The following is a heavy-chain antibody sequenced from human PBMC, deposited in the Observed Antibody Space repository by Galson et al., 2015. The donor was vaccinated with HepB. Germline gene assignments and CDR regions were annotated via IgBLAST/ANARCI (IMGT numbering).Heavy chain of an antibody. CDR1: GFTFSGSA. J-gene: IGHJ4*02. CDR3: VRSGDFSGYSSR. CDR2: IRSKATHYAA. V-gene: IGHV3-73*01. Sequence: SLRLSCAAPGFTFSGSAIHWARQASGRGPEWIGHIRSKATHYAALYVPSLKGRFTISRDDSKNMAYLHMRSLKTDDTAVDYCVRSGDFSGYSSRWGQGTLVTVSS. D-gene: IGHD6-13*01.